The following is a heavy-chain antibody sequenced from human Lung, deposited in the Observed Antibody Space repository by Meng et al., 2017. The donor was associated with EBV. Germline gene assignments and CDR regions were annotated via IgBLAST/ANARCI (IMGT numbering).Heavy chain of an antibody. Sequence: VFLLQSGPEVKKPGASVRVSCKASPYAFGTYGISWVRQAPGLGLEWMGWFVNYRDTYPAPKFQDRVTMTTDTHTNTVIMELRSLTSDDTAVYYCVKGTPGRSYCDYWGQGTLVTVSS. D-gene: IGHD3-10*01. CDR2: FVNYRDT. J-gene: IGHJ4*02. CDR1: PYAFGTYG. CDR3: VKGTPGRSYCDY. V-gene: IGHV1-18*01.